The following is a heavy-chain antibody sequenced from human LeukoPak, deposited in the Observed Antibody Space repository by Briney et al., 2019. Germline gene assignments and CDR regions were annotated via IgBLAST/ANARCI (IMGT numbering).Heavy chain of an antibody. CDR3: ANTITAAAGTSDRAEYFQH. J-gene: IGHJ1*01. V-gene: IGHV3-23*01. Sequence: GGSLRLSCAASGFTFSSYGMSWVRQAPGKGLEWVSAISGSGGSTYYADSVKGRFTISRDNSKNTLYLQMSSLRAEGTAVYYCANTITAAAGTSDRAEYFQHWGQGTLVTVSS. D-gene: IGHD6-13*01. CDR1: GFTFSSYG. CDR2: ISGSGGST.